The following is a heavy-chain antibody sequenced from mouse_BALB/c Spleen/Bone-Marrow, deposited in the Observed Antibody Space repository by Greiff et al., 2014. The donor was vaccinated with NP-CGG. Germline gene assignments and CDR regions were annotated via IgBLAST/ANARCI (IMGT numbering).Heavy chain of an antibody. CDR3: ARSGERYSAMAY. CDR2: INTGGTYT. V-gene: IGHV5-4*02. CDR1: GFTFSDFY. J-gene: IGHJ4*01. Sequence: EVKLMESGGGLVKPGGSLKLSCAASGFTFSDFYMFWFRQTPEKRLEWVGTINTGGTYTYYPDNVKGRFTISTDNAKNNLYLQMSSLKSEDTAMYYCARSGERYSAMAYWGQGTLVTVTS. D-gene: IGHD1-3*01.